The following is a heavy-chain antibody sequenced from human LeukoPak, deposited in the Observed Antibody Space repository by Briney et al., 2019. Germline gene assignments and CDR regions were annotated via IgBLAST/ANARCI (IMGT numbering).Heavy chain of an antibody. CDR3: AKDAFRMTTKLFDY. CDR2: ISGSGGST. D-gene: IGHD4-17*01. Sequence: PGGSLRLSCAASGFTFSNYAMSWVRQAPGKGLEWVSTISGSGGSTYYADSVKGRFTISRDNSKNTLYLQMNSLRAEDTAVYYCAKDAFRMTTKLFDYWGQGTLVTVSS. J-gene: IGHJ4*02. V-gene: IGHV3-23*01. CDR1: GFTFSNYA.